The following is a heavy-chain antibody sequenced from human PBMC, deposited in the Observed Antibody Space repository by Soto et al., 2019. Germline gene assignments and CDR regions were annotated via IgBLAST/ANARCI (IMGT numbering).Heavy chain of an antibody. V-gene: IGHV3-30-3*01. Sequence: QVQLVESGGGVVQPGRSLRLSCAASGFTFSSYAMQWVRQAPGKGLEWVAVISYDGSNKYYADSVKGRFTISRDNSKNTLYLQINSLRSEDTAVYYCARKGLERPYYYYSYGMDVWGQGTTVTVSS. CDR3: ARKGLERPYYYYSYGMDV. J-gene: IGHJ6*02. D-gene: IGHD1-1*01. CDR2: ISYDGSNK. CDR1: GFTFSSYA.